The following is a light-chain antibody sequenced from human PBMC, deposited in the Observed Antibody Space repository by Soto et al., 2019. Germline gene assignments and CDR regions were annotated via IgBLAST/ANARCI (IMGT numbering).Light chain of an antibody. Sequence: QSALTQPASVSGSPGQSITISCAGTSSDVGSYNFVSWYQQHPGKAPKLMIYEGNKRTSGVSNRFSGSKSGNTASLTISGLQAADEADYYCCSYAGSSTFVVFGVGTKVTVL. V-gene: IGLV2-23*03. CDR1: SSDVGSYNF. CDR2: EGN. CDR3: CSYAGSSTFVV. J-gene: IGLJ2*01.